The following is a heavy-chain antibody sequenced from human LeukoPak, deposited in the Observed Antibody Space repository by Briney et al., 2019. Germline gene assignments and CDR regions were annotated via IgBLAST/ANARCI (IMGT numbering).Heavy chain of an antibody. CDR1: GGSISGYY. J-gene: IGHJ3*02. CDR2: IYYNGNT. D-gene: IGHD1-26*01. V-gene: IGHV4-59*08. Sequence: SETLSLTCTVSGGSISGYYWSWIRQPPGKGLEWIGYIYYNGNTNYNPSLKSRVTISVDTSKNQFSLKLSSVTAADTAVYYCARLWEPRDDAFDIWGQGTMVTVSS. CDR3: ARLWEPRDDAFDI.